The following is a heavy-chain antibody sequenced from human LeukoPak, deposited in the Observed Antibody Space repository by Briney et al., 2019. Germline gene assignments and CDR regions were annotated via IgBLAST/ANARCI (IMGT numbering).Heavy chain of an antibody. CDR2: INHSGST. J-gene: IGHJ5*02. CDR1: VGSISSGGSY. Sequence: SETLSLTCTVSVGSISSGGSYWSWIRQPPGKGLEWIGEINHSGSTNYNPSLKSRVTISVDTSKNQFSLKLSSVTAADTAVYYCARGLGPYCGGDCYCFDPWGQGTLVTVSS. CDR3: ARGLGPYCGGDCYCFDP. D-gene: IGHD2-21*02. V-gene: IGHV4-39*07.